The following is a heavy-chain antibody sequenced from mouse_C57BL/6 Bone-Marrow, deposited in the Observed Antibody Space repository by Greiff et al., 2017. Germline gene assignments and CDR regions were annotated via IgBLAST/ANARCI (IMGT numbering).Heavy chain of an antibody. V-gene: IGHV1-61*01. CDR1: GYTFTSYW. CDR2: IYPSDGGT. J-gene: IGHJ2*01. Sequence: QVQLQQPGAELVRPGSSVKLSCKASGYTFTSYWMDWVKQRPGQGLEWIGNIYPSDGGTHYNQKFKDKATLTVDKSSSTAYMQLSSLTSEDSAVYDWARAVIYYYGSSYGYWGQGTTLTVSS. CDR3: ARAVIYYYGSSYGY. D-gene: IGHD1-1*01.